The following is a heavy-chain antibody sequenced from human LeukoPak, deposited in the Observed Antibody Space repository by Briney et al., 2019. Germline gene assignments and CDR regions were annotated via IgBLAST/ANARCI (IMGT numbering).Heavy chain of an antibody. D-gene: IGHD3-22*01. V-gene: IGHV4-61*02. CDR2: IYTSGST. Sequence: SETLSLTCTVSGGSISSGSYYWSWIRQPAGKGLEWIGRIYTSGSTNYNPSLKSRVTISVDTSKNQFSLKLSSVTAADTAVYYCASSRGVYSSGYYDWFDPWGQGTLVTVSS. CDR1: GGSISSGSYY. J-gene: IGHJ5*02. CDR3: ASSRGVYSSGYYDWFDP.